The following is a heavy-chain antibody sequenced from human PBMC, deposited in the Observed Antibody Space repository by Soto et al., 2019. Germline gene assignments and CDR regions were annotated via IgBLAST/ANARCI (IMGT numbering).Heavy chain of an antibody. D-gene: IGHD2-15*01. Sequence: EVQLVESGGGLVKPGGSLRLSCAASGFTFSSYSVNLVRQAPGKGLEWVSSISSSSSYIYYADSVKGRFTISRDNAKNSLYLQMNSLRAEDTAVYYCARGEFGGNSFDYWGQGTLVTVSS. V-gene: IGHV3-21*01. CDR2: ISSSSSYI. CDR3: ARGEFGGNSFDY. J-gene: IGHJ4*02. CDR1: GFTFSSYS.